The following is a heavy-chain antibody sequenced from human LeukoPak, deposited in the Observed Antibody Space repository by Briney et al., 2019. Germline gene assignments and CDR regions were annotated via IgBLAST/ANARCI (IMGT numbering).Heavy chain of an antibody. CDR3: ARPNITPYYDSRGYDAFDV. Sequence: GESLKISCKGSGYKFNAYWIAWVRQMPGKGLEWMGIIYPDDSDTRYSPSFQGQVTISADKSVRIAYLQWSSLKASDTAMYYCARPNITPYYDSRGYDAFDVWGQGTMVIVSS. J-gene: IGHJ3*01. CDR2: IYPDDSDT. D-gene: IGHD3-22*01. CDR1: GYKFNAYW. V-gene: IGHV5-51*01.